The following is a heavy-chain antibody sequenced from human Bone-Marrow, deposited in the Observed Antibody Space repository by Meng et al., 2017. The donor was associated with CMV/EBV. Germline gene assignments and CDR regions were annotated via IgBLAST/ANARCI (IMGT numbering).Heavy chain of an antibody. V-gene: IGHV1-18*01. CDR1: GYTFNSFG. D-gene: IGHD3-9*01. CDR3: ARGERRYWFDP. Sequence: SCKASGYTFNSFGISWVRQAPGQGLEWMGWVSPYSGQTDYSQSFQGRVSMTTDTSTRTAYMEMRGLRSDDTAVYYCARGERRYWFDPWGQGTLVTVSS. CDR2: VSPYSGQT. J-gene: IGHJ5*02.